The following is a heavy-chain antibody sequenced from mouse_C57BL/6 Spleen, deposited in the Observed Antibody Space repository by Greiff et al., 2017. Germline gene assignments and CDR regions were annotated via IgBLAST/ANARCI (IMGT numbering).Heavy chain of an antibody. J-gene: IGHJ3*01. V-gene: IGHV1-82*01. Sequence: QVQLQQSGPELVKPGASVKISCKASGYAFSSSWMNWVKQRPGKGLEWIGRIYPGDGDTNYNGKFKGKATLTADKSSSTAYMQLSSLTSEDSAVYFCARLDYDGYYAWFAYWGQGTLVTVSA. CDR1: GYAFSSSW. CDR3: ARLDYDGYYAWFAY. CDR2: IYPGDGDT. D-gene: IGHD2-3*01.